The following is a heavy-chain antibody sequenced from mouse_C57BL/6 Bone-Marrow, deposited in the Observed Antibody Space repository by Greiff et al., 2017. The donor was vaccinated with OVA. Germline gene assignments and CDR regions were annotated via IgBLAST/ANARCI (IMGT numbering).Heavy chain of an antibody. V-gene: IGHV1-15*01. D-gene: IGHD1-1*01. CDR2: IDPETGGT. CDR3: TRSYGSSHYFDY. Sequence: QVQLQQSGAELVRPGASVTLSCKASGYTFTDYEMHWVKQTPVHGLEWIGAIDPETGGTAYNQKFKGKAILTADKSSSTAYMDLLSLTAEDSAVYYCTRSYGSSHYFDYWGQGTTLTVSS. CDR1: GYTFTDYE. J-gene: IGHJ2*01.